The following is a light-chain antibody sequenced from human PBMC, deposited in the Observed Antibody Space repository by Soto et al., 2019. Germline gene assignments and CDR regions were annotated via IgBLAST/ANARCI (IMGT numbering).Light chain of an antibody. CDR1: TGVVTIGNY. J-gene: IGLJ3*02. CDR3: LVYCIPPRGV. Sequence: QAVVTQEPSLTVSPGGTGTLTCGCGTGVVTIGNYPYWFQQKPGQDPSTLIYDTINKHSWTPARFSASLLGGKAALTLSGAQPEDEADYYCLVYCIPPRGVFGGGTKVTVL. V-gene: IGLV7-46*01. CDR2: DTI.